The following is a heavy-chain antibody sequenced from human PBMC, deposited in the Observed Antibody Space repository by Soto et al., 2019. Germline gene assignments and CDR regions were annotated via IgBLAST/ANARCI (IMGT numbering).Heavy chain of an antibody. J-gene: IGHJ5*02. V-gene: IGHV3-53*01. CDR3: ARDYYGSGGWFDP. CDR1: GFIVSSSY. Sequence: EVQLVESGGGLIQPGGSLRLSCAASGFIVSSSYMTWVRQAPGKGLEWVSVMYDGGRTYYADSVKGRFTISRDDSKNKLYLQMNHLRVEDTALYYCARDYYGSGGWFDPWGQGTLVTVSS. D-gene: IGHD3-10*01. CDR2: MYDGGRT.